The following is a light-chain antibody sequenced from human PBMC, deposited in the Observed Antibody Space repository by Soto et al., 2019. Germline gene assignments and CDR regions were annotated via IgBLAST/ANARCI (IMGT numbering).Light chain of an antibody. CDR2: GAS. V-gene: IGKV3-15*01. CDR3: QQYNNWPPT. J-gene: IGKJ3*01. Sequence: EIVMTQSPATLSVSPGERATLSCRASQSVGSNLAWYQQKPGQAPRLLIYGASTRATGIPARFSGSGSGTEFTLTISSLQSEDFAVYYCQQYNNWPPTFGHGTKVDIK. CDR1: QSVGSN.